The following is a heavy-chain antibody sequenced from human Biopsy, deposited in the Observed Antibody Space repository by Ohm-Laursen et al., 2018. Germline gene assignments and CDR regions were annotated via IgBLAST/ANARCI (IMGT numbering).Heavy chain of an antibody. CDR3: ARDRGYYSDRTVPGYFDL. D-gene: IGHD3-22*01. CDR1: GGSFTGHY. CDR2: ISYTGYT. V-gene: IGHV4-59*11. J-gene: IGHJ2*01. Sequence: SDTLSLTCTVSGGSFTGHYWSWIRQPPGKGLEWIGHISYTGYTSYNASLKSRVTISVDTSRNHFPLRLRSVTPADTAIYYCARDRGYYSDRTVPGYFDLWGRGTLVTVSS.